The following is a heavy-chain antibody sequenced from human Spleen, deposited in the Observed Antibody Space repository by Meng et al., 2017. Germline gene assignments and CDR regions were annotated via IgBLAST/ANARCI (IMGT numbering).Heavy chain of an antibody. CDR2: ISWNSGSI. J-gene: IGHJ4*02. V-gene: IGHV3-9*01. CDR3: AKFGSGIN. Sequence: GGSLRLSCAASGFTFDDYAMHWVRQAPGKGLEWVSGISWNSGSIGYADSVKGRFTISRDNAKKSLYLQMNSLRAEDTALYYCAKFGSGINWGQGTLVTVSS. CDR1: GFTFDDYA. D-gene: IGHD3-10*01.